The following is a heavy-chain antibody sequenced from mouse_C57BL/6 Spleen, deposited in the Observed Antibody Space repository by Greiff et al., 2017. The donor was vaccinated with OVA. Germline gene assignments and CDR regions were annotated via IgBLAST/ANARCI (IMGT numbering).Heavy chain of an antibody. V-gene: IGHV5-17*01. CDR1: GFTFSDYG. Sequence: VQLKESGGGLVKPGGSLKLSCAASGFTFSDYGMHWVRQAPEQGLEWVAYISSGSSTIYYADTVKGRFTISRDNAKNTLFLQMTRLRSEDTAMYYCARNYGSSYRYFDVWGTGTTVTVSS. D-gene: IGHD1-1*01. J-gene: IGHJ1*03. CDR3: ARNYGSSYRYFDV. CDR2: ISSGSSTI.